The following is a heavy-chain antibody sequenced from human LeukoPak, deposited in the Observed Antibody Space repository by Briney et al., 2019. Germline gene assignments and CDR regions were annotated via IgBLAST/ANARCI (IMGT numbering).Heavy chain of an antibody. D-gene: IGHD1-26*01. J-gene: IGHJ4*02. CDR2: IFYSGST. V-gene: IGHV4-39*07. Sequence: SETLSLTCTVSGGSISTSNYYWGWIRQPPGKGLEWIGNIFYSGSTYHSPSLKSRVTISLDTSRNQFSLKLNSVTAADTAVYYCARDGRFPPEVLPRYFDYWGQGTLVTVSS. CDR3: ARDGRFPPEVLPRYFDY. CDR1: GGSISTSNYY.